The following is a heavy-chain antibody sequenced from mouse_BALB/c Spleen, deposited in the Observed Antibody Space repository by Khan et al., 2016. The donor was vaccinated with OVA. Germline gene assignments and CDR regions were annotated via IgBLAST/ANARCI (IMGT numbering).Heavy chain of an antibody. CDR3: TRDRIDY. CDR1: GYTFTTYW. Sequence: VQLQESGAELAKPGASVKMSCKASGYTFTTYWMHWVKQRPGQGLEWIGYINPPSGYTDYNEKFKDRATLSADKSSSTAYMQLSSLTSEDSAVYNSTRDRIDYWGQGTTLTVSS. J-gene: IGHJ2*01. V-gene: IGHV1-7*01. CDR2: INPPSGYT.